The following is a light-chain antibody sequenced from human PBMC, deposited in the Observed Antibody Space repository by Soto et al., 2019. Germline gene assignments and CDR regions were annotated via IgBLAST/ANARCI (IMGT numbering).Light chain of an antibody. CDR1: RSDIGTYNY. V-gene: IGLV2-14*01. J-gene: IGLJ1*01. CDR3: KSYTTTSSFV. Sequence: QSALTQPASVSGSPGQSITISCTGTRSDIGTYNYVSWYQQHPDKAPRLVIYDVSNRPSGISNRFSGSKSGNTASLTIAGLQSEDEADYYCKSYTTTSSFVFGTGTKVTVL. CDR2: DVS.